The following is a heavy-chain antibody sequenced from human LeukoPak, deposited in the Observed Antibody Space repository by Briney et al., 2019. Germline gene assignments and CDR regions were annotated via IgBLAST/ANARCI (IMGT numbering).Heavy chain of an antibody. CDR1: GYTFTIYG. CDR2: ISAYNGNT. D-gene: IGHD6-19*01. Sequence: ASVKVSFKASGYTFTIYGISWVRQAPGQGLEWMGWISAYNGNTNYSQKLQGRVTMATDTSTSTAYMELRSLRSDDTAVYYCAREANREWLETQDYWGQGTLVTVSS. V-gene: IGHV1-18*01. CDR3: AREANREWLETQDY. J-gene: IGHJ4*02.